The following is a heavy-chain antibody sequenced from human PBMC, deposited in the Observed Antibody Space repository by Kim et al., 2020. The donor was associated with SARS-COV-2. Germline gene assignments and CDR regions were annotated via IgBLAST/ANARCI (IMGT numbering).Heavy chain of an antibody. V-gene: IGHV3-23*01. CDR2: ISGSGVNT. J-gene: IGHJ3*02. CDR3: ARVAHYYDSSGLDAFD. Sequence: GGSLRLSCAASGFTFSSHAMDWVRQTPGKGLEWVSSISGSGVNTYHAGSVKGRFSISRDNSQSTVSLQMSSLRAEDTAVYYCARVAHYYDSSGLDAFD. D-gene: IGHD3-22*01. CDR1: GFTFSSHA.